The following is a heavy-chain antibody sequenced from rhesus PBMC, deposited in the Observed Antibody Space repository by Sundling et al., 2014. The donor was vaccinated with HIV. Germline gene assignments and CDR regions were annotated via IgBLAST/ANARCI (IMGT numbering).Heavy chain of an antibody. D-gene: IGHD3-3*01. Sequence: QVTLKESGPALVKPTQTLTLTCTFSGFSLSTSGMGVAWIRQPPGKTLEWLALIYWDDDKRYSTSLKTRLTVSKDTSKNQVVLTVTDMDPLDTGTYYCSRILGRAFVYWGQGVLVTVSS. CDR2: IYWDDDK. CDR1: GFSLSTSGMG. CDR3: SRILGRAFVY. J-gene: IGHJ4*01. V-gene: IGHV2-174*02.